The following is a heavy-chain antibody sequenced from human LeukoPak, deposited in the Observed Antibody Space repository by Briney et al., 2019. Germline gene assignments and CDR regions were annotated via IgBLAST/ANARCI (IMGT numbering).Heavy chain of an antibody. J-gene: IGHJ3*02. Sequence: ASVKVSCKASGCTFTKYGLSWVRQAPGQGLEWMGWISTHKGNTNYGQKFQGRVTMTTDTSTSTAYMEVKSLRSDDTAVYYCARDVLHAFDIWGQGTMVTVS. CDR3: ARDVLHAFDI. CDR2: ISTHKGNT. V-gene: IGHV1-18*01. CDR1: GCTFTKYG.